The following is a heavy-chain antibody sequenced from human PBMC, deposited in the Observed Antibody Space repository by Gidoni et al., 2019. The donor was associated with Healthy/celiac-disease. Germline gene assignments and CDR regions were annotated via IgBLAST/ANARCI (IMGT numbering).Heavy chain of an antibody. D-gene: IGHD1-26*01. CDR1: GYSISRGYY. CDR2: IYHSGST. Sequence: QVQLQESGPGLVKPSETLSLTCPVSGYSISRGYYWGWIRQPPGTGLEWIGSIYHSGSTYSNPSLKSRVTIAVDTSKNQFSLKLSSVTAADTAVYYCARDPGLGEWELSEVDYWGQGTLVTVSS. V-gene: IGHV4-38-2*02. J-gene: IGHJ4*02. CDR3: ARDPGLGEWELSEVDY.